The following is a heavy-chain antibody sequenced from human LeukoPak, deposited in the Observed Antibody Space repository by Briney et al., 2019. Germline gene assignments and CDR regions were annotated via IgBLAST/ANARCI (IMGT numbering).Heavy chain of an antibody. J-gene: IGHJ4*02. CDR2: ISGNGIST. Sequence: GRSLTLSCAASALTFSSYAMSWVRPAAGKVPEWVSAISGNGISTSYADAVKGRFTISRDNSKNTLSLQMNSLRAEDTAVYYCANAGGDSRPHDFWGQGTLVTVSS. CDR3: ANAGGDSRPHDF. D-gene: IGHD2-21*02. CDR1: ALTFSSYA. V-gene: IGHV3-23*01.